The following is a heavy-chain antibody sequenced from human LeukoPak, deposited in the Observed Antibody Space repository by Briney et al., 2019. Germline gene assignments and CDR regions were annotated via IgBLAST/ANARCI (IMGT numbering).Heavy chain of an antibody. D-gene: IGHD5-18*01. V-gene: IGHV4-59*01. Sequence: SETLSLTCTVSGGSISGYYWSWIRQPPGRGLEWIGHIYFIGSTNYNPSLKSRVTISGDTSNNQFSLKLTSVTAADTATYYCARSSNSRFDPWGQGTLVTVSS. CDR2: IYFIGST. J-gene: IGHJ5*02. CDR1: GGSISGYY. CDR3: ARSSNSRFDP.